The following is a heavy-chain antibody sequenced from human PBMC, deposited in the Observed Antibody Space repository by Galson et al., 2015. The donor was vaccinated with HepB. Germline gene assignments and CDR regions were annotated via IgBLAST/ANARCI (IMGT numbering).Heavy chain of an antibody. Sequence: PALVKPTQTLTLTCTFSGFSLRTSGVGVGWIRQPPGKALEWLAVIYWDDDKRYSPSLKSRLTITKDTSKNQVVLTMTNMDSVDTATYFCAHTGVRPCSGGTCYPFDYWGQGTLVTVSS. CDR1: GFSLRTSGVG. J-gene: IGHJ4*02. CDR3: AHTGVRPCSGGTCYPFDY. D-gene: IGHD2-15*01. V-gene: IGHV2-5*02. CDR2: IYWDDDK.